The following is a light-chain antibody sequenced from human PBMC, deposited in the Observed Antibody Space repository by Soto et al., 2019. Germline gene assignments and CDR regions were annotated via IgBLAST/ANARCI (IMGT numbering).Light chain of an antibody. CDR2: ENN. J-gene: IGLJ3*02. CDR3: GTWDISLRIWV. Sequence: QSVLTQPPSVSAAPGHKGTISCSGSSSNIGNNYVSWYQKLPETAPKLLIYENNKRPSGIPDRFSGSKSGTSATLGITGLQTGDDADYYCGTWDISLRIWVFGGGTKLTVL. V-gene: IGLV1-51*02. CDR1: SSNIGNNY.